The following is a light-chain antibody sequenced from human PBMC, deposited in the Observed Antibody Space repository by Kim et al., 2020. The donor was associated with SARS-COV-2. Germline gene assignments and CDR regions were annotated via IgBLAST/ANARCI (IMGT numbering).Light chain of an antibody. CDR2: DVT. Sequence: GQWSSIYCSGTTADIGGYNSVAWYQHHPGKAPHLIIFDVTYRPSGVSTRFSGAKSGNTASLTISELHPEDEADYYCSSYTRSTTWVFGGGTQLTVL. J-gene: IGLJ3*02. V-gene: IGLV2-14*03. CDR1: TADIGGYNS. CDR3: SSYTRSTTWV.